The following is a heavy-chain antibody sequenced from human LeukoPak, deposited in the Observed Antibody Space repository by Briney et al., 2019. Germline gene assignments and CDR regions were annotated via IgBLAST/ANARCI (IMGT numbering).Heavy chain of an antibody. Sequence: GGSLRLSCAASALTFSSYGMHWVRQAPGDGLEWVAYIGYDGTNNYYADSVKGRFTISRDNSKNTVHLQMNSLRAADTALYYCARDLIGKYYIGYWGQGTLVTVSS. CDR1: ALTFSSYG. CDR2: IGYDGTNN. V-gene: IGHV3-30*02. J-gene: IGHJ4*02. CDR3: ARDLIGKYYIGY. D-gene: IGHD2-21*01.